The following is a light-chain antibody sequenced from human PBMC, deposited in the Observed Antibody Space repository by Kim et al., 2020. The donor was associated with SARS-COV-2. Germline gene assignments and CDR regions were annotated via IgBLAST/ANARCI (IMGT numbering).Light chain of an antibody. J-gene: IGLJ1*01. CDR2: DVS. CDR1: SIGVGGYNY. Sequence: QSIAISCTGTSIGVGGYNYVSWYQQHPGKAPTLMIYDVSKRPSGVPDRFSGSKSGNTASLTISGLQAEDEADYYCCSYAGSYTFVFGTGTKVTVL. CDR3: CSYAGSYTFV. V-gene: IGLV2-11*01.